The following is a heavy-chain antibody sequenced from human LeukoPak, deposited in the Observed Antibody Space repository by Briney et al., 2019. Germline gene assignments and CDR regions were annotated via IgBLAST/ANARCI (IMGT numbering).Heavy chain of an antibody. CDR2: ISSSGTTI. CDR1: GFTFSNYE. D-gene: IGHD3-10*01. V-gene: IGHV3-48*03. J-gene: IGHJ4*02. Sequence: GGSLRLSCAASGFTFSNYEMKWVRKAPGKGLQWVSYISSSGTTIYYADSVKGRFTISRDNAKNSLYLQMNSLRAEDTAVYYCARVLYGSGSEYFDYWGQGTLVTVSS. CDR3: ARVLYGSGSEYFDY.